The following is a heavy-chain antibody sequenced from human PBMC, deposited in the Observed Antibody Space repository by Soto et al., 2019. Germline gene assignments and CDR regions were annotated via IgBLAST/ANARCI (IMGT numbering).Heavy chain of an antibody. CDR2: INHSGST. CDR3: ARGLGVVVAATPPNWFDP. D-gene: IGHD2-15*01. CDR1: GGSFSGYY. J-gene: IGHJ5*02. Sequence: ASETLSLTCAVYGGSFSGYYWSWIRQPPGKGLEWIGEINHSGSTNYNPSLKSRVTISVDTSKNQFSLKLSSVTAADTAVYYCARGLGVVVAATPPNWFDPWGQGTLVTVSS. V-gene: IGHV4-34*01.